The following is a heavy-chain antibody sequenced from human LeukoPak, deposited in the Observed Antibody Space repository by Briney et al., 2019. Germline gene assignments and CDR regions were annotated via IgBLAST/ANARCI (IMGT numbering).Heavy chain of an antibody. CDR3: ASEAFCSGGSRSLHRVAS. CDR1: GYIFTAYY. D-gene: IGHD2-8*02. CDR2: IDTNSGDT. V-gene: IGHV1-2*02. Sequence: GASVKVSCKASGYIFTAYYMHWVRQAPGQGLEWMGWIDTNSGDTNYAQNFQGRVTITRDTSIGTMYMELSRLTSDDTAVYYCASEAFCSGGSRSLHRVASWGPGTLATVSS. J-gene: IGHJ4*02.